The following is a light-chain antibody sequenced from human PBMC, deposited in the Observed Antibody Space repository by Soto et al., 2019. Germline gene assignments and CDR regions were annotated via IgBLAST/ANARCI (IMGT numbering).Light chain of an antibody. J-gene: IGKJ1*01. CDR1: QGIRND. V-gene: IGKV1-6*01. CDR3: LQDYNYPWT. Sequence: AIRMTQSPSSLSASVGDRVTITCRASQGIRNDLGWYQQEPWKAPKLLIYAASSLESGVPSRFSGSGSGTDFTLTISSLQPEDFATYYCLQDYNYPWTFGQGTKVDI. CDR2: AAS.